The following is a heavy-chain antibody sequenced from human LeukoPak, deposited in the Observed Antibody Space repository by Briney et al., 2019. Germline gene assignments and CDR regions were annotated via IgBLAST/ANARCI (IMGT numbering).Heavy chain of an antibody. CDR1: GGSFSGYY. Sequence: SETLSLTCAVYGGSFSGYYWSWIRQPPGKGLEWIGEINHSGSTNYNPSLKSRVTISVDTSKNQFSLKLSSVTAADTAVYYCARAHYDFWSGYYLSWFDPWGQGTLVTVSS. J-gene: IGHJ5*02. CDR3: ARAHYDFWSGYYLSWFDP. CDR2: INHSGST. D-gene: IGHD3-3*01. V-gene: IGHV4-34*01.